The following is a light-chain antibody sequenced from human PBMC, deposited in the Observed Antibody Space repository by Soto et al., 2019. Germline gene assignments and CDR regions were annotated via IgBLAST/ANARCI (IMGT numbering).Light chain of an antibody. CDR2: GAS. J-gene: IGKJ1*01. Sequence: EIVFTQSPATLSVSPGERATLSCRASQSVSSNLAWYQQKPGQAPRLLFYGASTRATGIPARFSGSGSGTEFTLTISSLQPDDFATYYCQQYNNYPWTFGQGTKVDIK. V-gene: IGKV3-15*01. CDR3: QQYNNYPWT. CDR1: QSVSSN.